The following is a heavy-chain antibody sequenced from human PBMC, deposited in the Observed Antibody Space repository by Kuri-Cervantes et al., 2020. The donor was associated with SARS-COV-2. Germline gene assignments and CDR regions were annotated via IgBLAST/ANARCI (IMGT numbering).Heavy chain of an antibody. CDR2: ISAYNGNT. CDR1: GYTFTSYG. CDR3: ARVPSPPRHTYGDSYFDY. V-gene: IGHV1-18*01. D-gene: IGHD4-17*01. Sequence: ASVKVSHKASGYTFTSYGISWVRQAPGQGLEWMGWISAYNGNTNYAQKLQGRVTMTTDTSTSTAYMGLRSLRSDDTAVYYCARVPSPPRHTYGDSYFDYWGQGTLVTVSS. J-gene: IGHJ4*02.